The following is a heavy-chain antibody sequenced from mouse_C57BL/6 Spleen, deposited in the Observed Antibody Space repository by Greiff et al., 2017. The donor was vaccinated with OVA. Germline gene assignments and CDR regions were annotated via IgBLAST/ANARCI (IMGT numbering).Heavy chain of an antibody. CDR1: GFTFSDYG. CDR3: ARPLLQSYYFDY. J-gene: IGHJ2*01. Sequence: DVQLVESGGGLVKPGGSLKLSCAASGFTFSDYGMHWVRQAPEKGLEWVAYISSGSSTIYYADTVKGRFTFSRDNAKNTRFLQMTSLRSEDSAMYYCARPLLQSYYFDYWGQGTTLTVSS. V-gene: IGHV5-17*01. D-gene: IGHD2-12*01. CDR2: ISSGSSTI.